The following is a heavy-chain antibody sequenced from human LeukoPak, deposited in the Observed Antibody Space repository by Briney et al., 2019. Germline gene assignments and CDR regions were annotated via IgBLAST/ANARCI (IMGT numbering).Heavy chain of an antibody. CDR3: ATEGGWQPTDYGDPVY. CDR1: GYTFTNYG. CDR2: ISPYNGNT. J-gene: IGHJ4*02. V-gene: IGHV1-18*01. D-gene: IGHD4-17*01. Sequence: GASVKVSCKASGYTFTNYGITWVRQAPGQGLEWMGWISPYNGNTNYAQKLQDRVTMTTDTSTRTAYMELRSLRPDDPAPYPCATEGGWQPTDYGDPVYCGQGTLVTVSS.